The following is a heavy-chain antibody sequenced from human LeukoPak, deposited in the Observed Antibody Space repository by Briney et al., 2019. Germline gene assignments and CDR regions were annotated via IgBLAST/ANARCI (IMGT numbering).Heavy chain of an antibody. V-gene: IGHV6-1*01. CDR1: GDSVSSYRVT. Sequence: SQTLSLTCAISGDSVSSYRVTWNWIRQSPSRSLEWLGRTYDRSKWSDDYAVSVKSRITINPDTSKNQFSLQLNSVTPEDTAVYCCARATSGCFDSWGQGTLVTVSS. J-gene: IGHJ4*02. CDR2: TYDRSKWSD. CDR3: ARATSGCFDS.